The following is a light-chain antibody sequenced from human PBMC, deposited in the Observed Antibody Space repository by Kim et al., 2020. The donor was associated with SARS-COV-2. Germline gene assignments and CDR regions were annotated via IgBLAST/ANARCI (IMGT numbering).Light chain of an antibody. Sequence: VCPVENVTLSCGASRSVTSNLAWHQQTPGQAPSVLIYVASARATGIPARLSGSGSGTEFTLNISGLQSEDFAVYYCQQSNNWPYTFGQGTRLEI. V-gene: IGKV3-15*01. CDR1: RSVTSN. CDR3: QQSNNWPYT. J-gene: IGKJ2*01. CDR2: VAS.